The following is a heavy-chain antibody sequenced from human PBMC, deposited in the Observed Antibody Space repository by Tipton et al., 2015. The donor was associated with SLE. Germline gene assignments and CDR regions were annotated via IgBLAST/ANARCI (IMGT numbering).Heavy chain of an antibody. J-gene: IGHJ3*02. CDR2: ISAYNGNT. Sequence: QLVQSGAEVKKPGSSVKVSCKASGYTFISYGISWVRQAPGQDLEWMGRISAYNGNTNYAQKFQGRVTMTTDTSTSTAYMELRSLRSDDTAVYYCARGRSYSSTRHGFDIWGQGTMVTVS. CDR1: GYTFISYG. D-gene: IGHD6-13*01. V-gene: IGHV1-18*01. CDR3: ARGRSYSSTRHGFDI.